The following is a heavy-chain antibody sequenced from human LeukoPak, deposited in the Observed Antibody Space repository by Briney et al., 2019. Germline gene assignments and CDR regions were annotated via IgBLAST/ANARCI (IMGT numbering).Heavy chain of an antibody. CDR1: GFTFSSYA. V-gene: IGHV3-23*01. Sequence: GGSLRLSCAASGFTFSSYAMSWVRQARGKGLEWVSLISGSGGSTYYADSVKGRFTISRDNSKNTLYLQMNSLRAEDTAVFYCAKDRDDYVWGSYLGAFDIWGQGTMVTVSS. CDR3: AKDRDDYVWGSYLGAFDI. CDR2: ISGSGGST. J-gene: IGHJ3*02. D-gene: IGHD3-16*01.